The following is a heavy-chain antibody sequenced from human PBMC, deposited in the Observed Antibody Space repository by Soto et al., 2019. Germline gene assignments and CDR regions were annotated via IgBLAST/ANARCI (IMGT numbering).Heavy chain of an antibody. CDR2: XXWNSGSI. V-gene: IGHV3-9*01. CDR3: AKDGRTGTSRSYYYYMDV. Sequence: GGSXRLSXXASXXXXXXXXXXXXXQAPXKGLEWVXXXXWNSGSIGNVDSVKGRFTISRDNAKNSLYLQMNSLRAEDTALYYCAKDGRTGTSRSYYYYMDVWGKGTTVTVSS. D-gene: IGHD1-1*01. CDR1: XXXXXXXX. J-gene: IGHJ6*03.